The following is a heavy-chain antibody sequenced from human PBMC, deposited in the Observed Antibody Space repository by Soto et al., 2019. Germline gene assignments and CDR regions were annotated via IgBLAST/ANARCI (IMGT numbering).Heavy chain of an antibody. J-gene: IGHJ4*02. CDR1: GFIFNGYG. CDR2: ISYDGSNK. D-gene: IGHD5-12*01. CDR3: AREGNGYKYYFDY. V-gene: IGHV3-30*04. Sequence: QVQLVESGGGVVQPGRSLRLSCAASGFIFNGYGLHWVRQAPGKGLEGVAMISYDGSNKYYADSVKGRFTISRDNSKNTMYLQMNSLRPEDTAVYYCAREGNGYKYYFDYWGQGTLVTVSS.